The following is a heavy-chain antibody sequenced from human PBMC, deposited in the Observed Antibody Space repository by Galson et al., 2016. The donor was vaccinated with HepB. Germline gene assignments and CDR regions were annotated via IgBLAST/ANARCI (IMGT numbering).Heavy chain of an antibody. V-gene: IGHV4-4*01. CDR3: ASKEWTSKLHYFYGLDV. CDR2: SYHTGTT. J-gene: IGHJ6*01. D-gene: IGHD3-3*01. CDR1: GGSVSSPTW. Sequence: LSLTCRVSGGSVSSPTWWTWVRQSPGKGLEWIGESYHTGTTNYHPSLRRRVTISVDKSKNQFALRLASVTAADTAVYFCASKEWTSKLHYFYGLDVWGQGTTVIVSS.